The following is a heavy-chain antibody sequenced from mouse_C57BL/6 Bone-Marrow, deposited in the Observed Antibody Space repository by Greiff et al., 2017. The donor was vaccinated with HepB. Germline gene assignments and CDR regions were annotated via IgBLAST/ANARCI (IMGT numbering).Heavy chain of an antibody. Sequence: VQLQQSVAELVRPGASVKLSCTASGFNIKNTYMHWVKQRPEQGLEWIGRIDPANGNTKYAPKFQGKATITADTSANTAYLQLSSLTSEDTAIYYWASPTGTQEDFDYWGQGTTLTVSS. CDR1: GFNIKNTY. D-gene: IGHD4-1*02. V-gene: IGHV14-3*01. CDR3: ASPTGTQEDFDY. J-gene: IGHJ2*01. CDR2: IDPANGNT.